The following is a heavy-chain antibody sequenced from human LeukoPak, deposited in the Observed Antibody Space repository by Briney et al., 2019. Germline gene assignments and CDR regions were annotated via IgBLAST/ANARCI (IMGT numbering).Heavy chain of an antibody. Sequence: GESLRLSCAASGFTFSSYWMNWARQAPGKGLEWVASINHNGNVNYYVDSVKGRFTISRDNAKNSLYLQMSNLRAEDTAVYFCARGGGLDVWGQGATVTVSS. CDR1: GFTFSSYW. J-gene: IGHJ6*02. CDR2: INHNGNVN. V-gene: IGHV3-7*03. CDR3: ARGGGLDV. D-gene: IGHD3-16*01.